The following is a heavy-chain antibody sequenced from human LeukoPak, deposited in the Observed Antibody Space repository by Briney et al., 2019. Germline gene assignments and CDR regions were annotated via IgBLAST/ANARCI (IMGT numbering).Heavy chain of an antibody. V-gene: IGHV4-31*03. CDR2: IYYSGST. CDR3: ARVHRGYSYGHEDY. CDR1: GGSISSGGYY. D-gene: IGHD5-18*01. Sequence: SQTLSLTCTASGGSISSGGYYWSWIRQHPGKGLEWIGYIYYSGSTYYNPSLKSRVTISVDTSKNQFSLKLSSVTAADTAVYYCARVHRGYSYGHEDYWGQGTLVTVSS. J-gene: IGHJ4*02.